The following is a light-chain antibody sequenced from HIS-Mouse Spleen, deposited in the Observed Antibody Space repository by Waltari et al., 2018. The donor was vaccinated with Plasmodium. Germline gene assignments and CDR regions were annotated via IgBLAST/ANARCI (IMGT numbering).Light chain of an antibody. CDR1: QGISSW. J-gene: IGKJ4*01. V-gene: IGKV1-12*01. Sequence: DIQMTQSQSSVSASVGDRVTITCRASQGISSWLAWYPQKPGKAPKLLIYTASSLQSGVPSRFSGSGSGTDFTLTISSLQPEDFATYYCQQANSFPPLTFGGGTKVEIK. CDR2: TAS. CDR3: QQANSFPPLT.